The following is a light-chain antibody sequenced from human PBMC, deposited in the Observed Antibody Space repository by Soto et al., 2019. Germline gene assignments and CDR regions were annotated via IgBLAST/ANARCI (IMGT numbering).Light chain of an antibody. Sequence: LTQPASVSGSPGQSITISCTGASSDVGGYNYVSWYQQHPGKAPKVMIYDVTNRPSGVSSRFSGSKSGNTASLTISGLQAEDEADYYCSSYTSSSARKYVFGTGTKVTVL. J-gene: IGLJ1*01. CDR1: SSDVGGYNY. CDR3: SSYTSSSARKYV. V-gene: IGLV2-14*03. CDR2: DVT.